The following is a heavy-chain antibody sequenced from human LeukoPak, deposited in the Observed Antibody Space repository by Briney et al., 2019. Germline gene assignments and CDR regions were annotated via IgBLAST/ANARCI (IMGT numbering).Heavy chain of an antibody. CDR1: GDSISSYY. D-gene: IGHD1-26*01. J-gene: IGHJ4*02. CDR3: ARFSSQLLKTGGFDS. V-gene: IGHV4-59*01. CDR2: IFDSENS. Sequence: SETLSLTCTVSGDSISSYYWSWIRQPPGKGLEWIGYIFDSENSKYNPSLESRVIISVDTSKGQLSLKLTSVTAADTAVYYCARFSSQLLKTGGFDSWGQGTLVTVFS.